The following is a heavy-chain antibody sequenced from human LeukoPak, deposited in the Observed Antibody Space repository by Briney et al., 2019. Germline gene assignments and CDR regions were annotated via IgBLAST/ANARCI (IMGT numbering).Heavy chain of an antibody. CDR3: ARLIRTGYYNYGMDV. Sequence: SETLSLTCTVSGGCISSYDWSWIRQPPGKGLEWVGSINYSGSTNYSPALKSRVTISVDTSKNQFSLKLSSVTAADTAVYYCARLIRTGYYNYGMDVWGQGTTVTVSS. J-gene: IGHJ6*02. V-gene: IGHV4-59*08. CDR1: GGCISSYD. CDR2: INYSGST. D-gene: IGHD3/OR15-3a*01.